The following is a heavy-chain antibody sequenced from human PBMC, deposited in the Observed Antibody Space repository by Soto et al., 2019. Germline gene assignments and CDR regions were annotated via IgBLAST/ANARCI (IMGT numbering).Heavy chain of an antibody. D-gene: IGHD3-22*01. J-gene: IGHJ4*02. V-gene: IGHV2-5*01. CDR3: ALQPYYYDSSGSGIFDY. CDR1: GFSLSTSGVG. CDR2: IYWNDDK. Sequence: KSGPTLVNPTQTLTLTCTFSGFSLSTSGVGVGWIRQPPGKALEWLALIYWNDDKRYSPSLKSRLTITKDTSKNQVVLTMTNMDPVDAATYYCALQPYYYDSSGSGIFDYWGQGTLVTVSS.